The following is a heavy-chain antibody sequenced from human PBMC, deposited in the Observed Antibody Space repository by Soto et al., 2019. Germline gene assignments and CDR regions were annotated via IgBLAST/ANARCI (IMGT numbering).Heavy chain of an antibody. V-gene: IGHV5-51*01. CDR3: ARHGCSSTSCHVQSYGMDV. Sequence: PGESLKISCKGSGYSFTSYWIGRVRQMPGKGLEWMGIIYPGDSDTRYSPSFQGQVTISADKAISTAYLQWSSLKASDTAMYYCARHGCSSTSCHVQSYGMDVWGQGTTVTVSS. J-gene: IGHJ6*02. CDR2: IYPGDSDT. D-gene: IGHD2-2*01. CDR1: GYSFTSYW.